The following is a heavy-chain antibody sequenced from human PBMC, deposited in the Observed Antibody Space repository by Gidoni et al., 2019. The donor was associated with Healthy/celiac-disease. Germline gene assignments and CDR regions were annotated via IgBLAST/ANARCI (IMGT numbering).Heavy chain of an antibody. Sequence: EVQLVESGGGLVKPEGSLSHSCAASGVTFSSYSMNWFRQAPGKGLEWVSSISSSSSYTSYADSVKGRFTISSDNAKNSLYLQMNSLRAEDTAVSYCAAGQYYYYYYGMDVWGQGTTVTVSS. CDR1: GVTFSSYS. V-gene: IGHV3-21*01. J-gene: IGHJ6*02. CDR3: AAGQYYYYYYGMDV. CDR2: ISSSSSYT.